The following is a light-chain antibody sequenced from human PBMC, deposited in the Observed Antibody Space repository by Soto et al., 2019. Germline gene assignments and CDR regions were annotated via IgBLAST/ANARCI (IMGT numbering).Light chain of an antibody. CDR2: DNI. J-gene: IGLJ2*01. CDR1: TSNIGTGYN. Sequence: QPVLTQPPSVSGAPGQRVTISCTGTTSNIGTGYNVHWFQQLPGTAPKLLIYDNINRPSGVPDRFSGSKSGTSAFLAITGLQAEDEADYYCQSYDSSLIGWVFGGGTKVTVL. CDR3: QSYDSSLIGWV. V-gene: IGLV1-40*01.